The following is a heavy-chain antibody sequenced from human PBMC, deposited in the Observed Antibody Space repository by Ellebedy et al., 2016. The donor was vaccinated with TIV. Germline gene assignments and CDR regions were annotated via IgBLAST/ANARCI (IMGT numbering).Heavy chain of an antibody. CDR2: IWYDGSNK. CDR1: GFTFSSYG. CDR3: ARAPVYSYSSSLYYYYGMDV. Sequence: GESLKISCAASGFTFSSYGMHWVRQAPGKGLEWVAVIWYDGSNKYYADSVKGRFTISRDNSKNSLYLQMNSLRAEDTALYHCARAPVYSYSSSLYYYYGMDVWGQGTTVTVSS. V-gene: IGHV3-33*08. D-gene: IGHD5-18*01. J-gene: IGHJ6*02.